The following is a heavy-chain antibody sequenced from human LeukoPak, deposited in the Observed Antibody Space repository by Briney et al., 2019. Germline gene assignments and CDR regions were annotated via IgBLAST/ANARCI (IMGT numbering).Heavy chain of an antibody. V-gene: IGHV4-59*08. CDR1: GGFISSYY. J-gene: IGHJ4*02. CDR2: IYYSGST. CDR3: ARRYCSGGSCYLID. D-gene: IGHD2-15*01. Sequence: SETLSLTCTFSGGFISSYYWSWIRQPPGKGLEWIGYIYYSGSTNYNPSLKSRVTISVDTSKNQFSLKLSSVTAADTAVYYCARRYCSGGSCYLIDWGQGTLVTVSS.